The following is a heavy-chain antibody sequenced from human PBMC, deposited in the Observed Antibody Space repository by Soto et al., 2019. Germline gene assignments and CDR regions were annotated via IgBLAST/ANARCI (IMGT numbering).Heavy chain of an antibody. Sequence: SETLSLTCTVSGGSISSSSYYWGWIRQPPGKGLEWIGSIYYSGSTNYNPSLKSRVTISVDTSKNQFSLKLSSVTAADTAVYYCARGGNYYDSSGHNWFDPWGQGTLVTVSS. J-gene: IGHJ5*02. V-gene: IGHV4-39*07. D-gene: IGHD3-22*01. CDR3: ARGGNYYDSSGHNWFDP. CDR1: GGSISSSSYY. CDR2: IYYSGST.